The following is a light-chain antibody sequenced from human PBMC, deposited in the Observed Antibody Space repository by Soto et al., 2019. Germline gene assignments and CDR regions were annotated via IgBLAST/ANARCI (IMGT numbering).Light chain of an antibody. V-gene: IGLV2-14*01. CDR3: SSFAGNYMDV. Sequence: QSVLTQPASVSGSDGQSITISCTGTSSDVGGYNYVSWYQQRPGKAPKLMIYGVSNRPSGVSTRFSGSKSGNTASLTISGLQGDDEADYYCSSFAGNYMDVFGPGTKLTVL. CDR2: GVS. CDR1: SSDVGGYNY. J-gene: IGLJ1*01.